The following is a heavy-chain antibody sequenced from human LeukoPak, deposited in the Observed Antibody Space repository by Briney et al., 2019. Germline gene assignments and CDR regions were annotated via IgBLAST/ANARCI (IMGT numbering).Heavy chain of an antibody. Sequence: GGSLRLSCAASGFTFSSYAMNWVRQAPGKGLEWVSAISRSGGSTYYADSVKGRFTISRDNSKNTLYLQMNSLRAEDTAVYYCAKDPTVDDAFDIWGQGTMVTVSS. V-gene: IGHV3-23*01. CDR2: ISRSGGST. CDR1: GFTFSSYA. D-gene: IGHD4-23*01. J-gene: IGHJ3*02. CDR3: AKDPTVDDAFDI.